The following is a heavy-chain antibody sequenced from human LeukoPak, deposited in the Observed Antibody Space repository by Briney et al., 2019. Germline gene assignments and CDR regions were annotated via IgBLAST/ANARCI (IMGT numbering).Heavy chain of an antibody. Sequence: SVKVSCKASGGTFSSYAISWVRQAPGQGLEWMGSIIPILGIANYAQKFQGRVTITADKSTSTAYMELSSLGSEDTAVYYCAGLGSGDDDAFDIWGQGTMVTVSS. D-gene: IGHD2-15*01. CDR3: AGLGSGDDDAFDI. CDR2: IIPILGIA. J-gene: IGHJ3*02. V-gene: IGHV1-69*04. CDR1: GGTFSSYA.